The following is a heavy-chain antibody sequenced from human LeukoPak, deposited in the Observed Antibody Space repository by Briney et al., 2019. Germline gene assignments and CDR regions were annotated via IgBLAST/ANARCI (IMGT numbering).Heavy chain of an antibody. Sequence: GGSLRLSCAGSGFTFSHYIMNWVRQAPGKGLEWLSSIGSTGSLIYYADSVKGRFTVFRDNAKNSVYLQMNSLRADDTAVYYCAREGAVGGTYVWGSYRYNWFDPWGQGTLVTVSS. CDR2: IGSTGSLI. CDR3: AREGAVGGTYVWGSYRYNWFDP. V-gene: IGHV3-21*01. D-gene: IGHD3-16*02. CDR1: GFTFSHYI. J-gene: IGHJ5*02.